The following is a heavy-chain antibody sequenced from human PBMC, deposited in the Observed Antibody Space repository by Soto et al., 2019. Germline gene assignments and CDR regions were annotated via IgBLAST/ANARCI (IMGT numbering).Heavy chain of an antibody. D-gene: IGHD3-16*01. CDR1: GGSTSSDNY. Sequence: PSGTLSLTCTVSGGSTSSDNYWSWIRQPPGRGLEWIGHIYYSGNTDYNPSLKSRLAISIDTSKNQFSLKLSSVTAAYTAVYFCAREGGESSDGLYYFDSWGQGSLVT. CDR2: IYYSGNT. V-gene: IGHV4-30-4*01. J-gene: IGHJ4*02. CDR3: AREGGESSDGLYYFDS.